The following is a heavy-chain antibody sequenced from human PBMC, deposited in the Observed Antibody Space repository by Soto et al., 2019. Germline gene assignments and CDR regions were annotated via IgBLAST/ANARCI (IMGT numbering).Heavy chain of an antibody. Sequence: QVQLQESGPGLVKPSQTLSLTCNVSGGSISNGAYYWSWIRQHPGKVLEWVGFIYYSGSTYYNPSLRSRITISVDTSKNQFSLSLSSVTAADTAVYYCASGRYYGSGSCLFDFWGQGTLVTVSS. CDR3: ASGRYYGSGSCLFDF. D-gene: IGHD3-10*01. CDR1: GGSISNGAYY. V-gene: IGHV4-31*03. J-gene: IGHJ4*02. CDR2: IYYSGST.